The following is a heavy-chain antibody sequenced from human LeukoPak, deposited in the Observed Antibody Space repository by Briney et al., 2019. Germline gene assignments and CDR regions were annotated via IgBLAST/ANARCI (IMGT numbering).Heavy chain of an antibody. Sequence: SETLSLTCTVSGDSISSYYWSWIRQPAGKGLEWIGRIYTSGSTNYNPSLKSRVTMSVDTSKNQFSLKLSSVTAADTAVYYCAGYTAMVTDAFDIWGQGTMVTVSS. J-gene: IGHJ3*02. D-gene: IGHD5-18*01. CDR2: IYTSGST. CDR1: GDSISSYY. V-gene: IGHV4-4*07. CDR3: AGYTAMVTDAFDI.